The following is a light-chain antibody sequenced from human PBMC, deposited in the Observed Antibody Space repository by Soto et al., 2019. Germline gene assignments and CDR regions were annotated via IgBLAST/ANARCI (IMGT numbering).Light chain of an antibody. CDR2: DAS. Sequence: IQMTQSPSTLSASVGDRVTITCLASQSISSWLAWYQQKPGKAPKLLIYDASSLESGVPSRFSGSGSGTEFTLTISRLQPDDFATYYCQQYNSYWTFGQGTKVDIK. CDR3: QQYNSYWT. V-gene: IGKV1-5*01. J-gene: IGKJ1*01. CDR1: QSISSW.